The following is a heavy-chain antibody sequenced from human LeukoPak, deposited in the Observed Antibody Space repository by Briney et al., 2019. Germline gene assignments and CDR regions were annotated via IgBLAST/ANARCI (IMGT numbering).Heavy chain of an antibody. J-gene: IGHJ4*02. CDR1: GFTFSSYS. CDR3: ARDDGDYAHPVDY. V-gene: IGHV3-48*04. Sequence: GGSLRLSCAASGFTFSSYSMNWVRQAPGKGLEWISYISVSTTMIYYADSVKGRFTISRDNAKNSLYLQMNSLRAEDTAVYYCARDDGDYAHPVDYWGQGTLVTVSS. D-gene: IGHD4-17*01. CDR2: ISVSTTMI.